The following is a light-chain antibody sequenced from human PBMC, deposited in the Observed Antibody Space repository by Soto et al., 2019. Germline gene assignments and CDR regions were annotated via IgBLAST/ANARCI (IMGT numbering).Light chain of an antibody. CDR1: QTISTY. CDR2: DAS. J-gene: IGKJ4*01. V-gene: IGKV1-39*01. Sequence: DIQMTQSPSSLSASVGDRVTITCRSSQTISTYLQWCHQKPGKAPNLLIYDASSLQTGVPSRFSGSGSGTYFTLTISSLQHEDFGTYSCQQTYSNFVSFGGGTRVEMK. CDR3: QQTYSNFVS.